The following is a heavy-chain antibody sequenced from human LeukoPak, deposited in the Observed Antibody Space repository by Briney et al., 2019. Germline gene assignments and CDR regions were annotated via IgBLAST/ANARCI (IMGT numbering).Heavy chain of an antibody. V-gene: IGHV4-39*07. CDR1: GDSISTSYSY. CDR2: IYYTGNT. Sequence: SETLSLTCTVSGDSISTSYSYWGWIRRPPGRGLEWVGSIYYTGNTYSNSSLKSRVSMFVDTSKNQFSLKLSSVTAADTAVYYCARGHDSIKTFGEVIKSRTRWFDPWGQGNLVTVSS. J-gene: IGHJ5*02. D-gene: IGHD3-3*01. CDR3: ARGHDSIKTFGEVIKSRTRWFDP.